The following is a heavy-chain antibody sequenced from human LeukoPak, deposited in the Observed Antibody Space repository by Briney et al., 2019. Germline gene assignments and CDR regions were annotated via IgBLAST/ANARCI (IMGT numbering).Heavy chain of an antibody. J-gene: IGHJ6*02. CDR1: CYTFTSYG. CDR2: ISTYNGDS. V-gene: IGHV1-18*01. D-gene: IGHD7-27*01. Sequence: ASVKVSCKASCYTFTSYGISWVRQARGQGLEWMGWISTYNGDSNYAQNLQGRGTLTTDTSTSTAYMELRSLSSDDTAVYYCARISNWGSSAYGMDVWGQGSTVTVSS. CDR3: ARISNWGSSAYGMDV.